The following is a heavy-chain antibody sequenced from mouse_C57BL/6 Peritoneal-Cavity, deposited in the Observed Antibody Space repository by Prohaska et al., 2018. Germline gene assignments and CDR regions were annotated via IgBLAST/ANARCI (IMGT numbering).Heavy chain of an antibody. CDR2: ISSGSSTI. V-gene: IGHV5-17*01. CDR3: ARLLPFSY. CDR1: GFTFSDYG. Sequence: GFTFSDYGMHWVRQAPEKGLEWVAYISSGSSTIYYADTVKGRFTISRDNAKNTLFLQMTSLRSEDTAMYYCARLLPFSYWGQGTLVTVSA. J-gene: IGHJ3*01.